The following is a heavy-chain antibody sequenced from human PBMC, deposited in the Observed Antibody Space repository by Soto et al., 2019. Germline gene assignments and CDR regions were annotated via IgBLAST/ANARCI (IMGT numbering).Heavy chain of an antibody. CDR2: IKSAGTTT. D-gene: IGHD2-21*01. Sequence: GGSLRLSCGGSGVAFRGYWMHWVRQSPGKGLVRVSRIKSAGTTTAYAYDAQGGFTITRDISKNTPLLQRTRLQEADTEASYCPLGRGQNCHGGYFGMDVWGQGTTVTVSS. V-gene: IGHV3-74*01. J-gene: IGHJ6*02. CDR3: PLGRGQNCHGGYFGMDV. CDR1: GVAFRGYW.